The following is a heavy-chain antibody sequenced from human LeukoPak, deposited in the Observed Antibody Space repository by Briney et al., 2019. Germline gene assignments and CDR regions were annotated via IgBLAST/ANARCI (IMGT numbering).Heavy chain of an antibody. CDR2: ISPNSGGT. CDR3: ARVWHDYVWGSYRPTTEYYFDY. CDR1: GYTFTGYY. Sequence: ASVKVSCKASGYTFTGYYMHWVRQAPGQGLEWMGWISPNSGGTNYAQKFQGGVTMTRDTSISTAYMELSRLRSDDTAVYYCARVWHDYVWGSYRPTTEYYFDYWGQGTLVTVSS. J-gene: IGHJ4*02. D-gene: IGHD3-16*02. V-gene: IGHV1-2*02.